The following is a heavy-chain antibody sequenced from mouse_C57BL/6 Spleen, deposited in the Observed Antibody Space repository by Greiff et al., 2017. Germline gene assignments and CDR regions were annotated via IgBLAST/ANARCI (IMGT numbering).Heavy chain of an antibody. CDR2: LSYDGSN. CDR1: GYSITSGYY. D-gene: IGHD1-1*01. Sequence: ESGPGLVKPSQSLSLTCSVTGYSITSGYYWNWIRQFPGNKLEWMGYLSYDGSNNYNPSLKNRISITRDTSTNQFFLKLNSVTTEDTATYYCGRDCGYGSSYYFDYWGQGTTLTVAS. J-gene: IGHJ2*01. V-gene: IGHV3-6*01. CDR3: GRDCGYGSSYYFDY.